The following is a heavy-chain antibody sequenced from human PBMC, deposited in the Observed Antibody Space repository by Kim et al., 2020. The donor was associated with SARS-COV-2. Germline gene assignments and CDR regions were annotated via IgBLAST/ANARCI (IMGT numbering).Heavy chain of an antibody. D-gene: IGHD2-2*01. J-gene: IGHJ6*02. Sequence: GGSLRLSCAASGFTFGDYAMHWVRQAPGKGLEWVSGISWNSGSIGYADSVKGRFTISRDNAKNSLYLQMNSLRAEDTALYYCAKFPADIVVVPAEDGMDVWGQGTTVTVSS. V-gene: IGHV3-9*01. CDR1: GFTFGDYA. CDR3: AKFPADIVVVPAEDGMDV. CDR2: ISWNSGSI.